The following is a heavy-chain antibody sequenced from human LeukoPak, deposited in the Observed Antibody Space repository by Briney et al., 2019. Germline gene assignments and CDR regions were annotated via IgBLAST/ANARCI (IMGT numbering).Heavy chain of an antibody. D-gene: IGHD6-19*01. J-gene: IGHJ4*02. CDR1: GFTFSTSW. Sequence: GGSLRPSCGASGFTFSTSWMSWVRQAPGKGLEWVANIKRDGSETYYVDSVKGRFTISRENTKNLLFLQMDSLRAEDTAVYFCVRISTSVAGADYWGQGTLATVSS. V-gene: IGHV3-7*01. CDR3: VRISTSVAGADY. CDR2: IKRDGSET.